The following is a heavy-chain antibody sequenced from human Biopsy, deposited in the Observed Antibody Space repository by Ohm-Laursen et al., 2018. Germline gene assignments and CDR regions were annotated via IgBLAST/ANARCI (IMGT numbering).Heavy chain of an antibody. Sequence: SETLSLTCTVSGGSISSSSNYWGWIRQPPGKRLEWIGSFFYSGSTNYNPSLKGRVTISIDASKNQFSLNLSSVTAEDTAVYFCARPRGSRGVYNYFDPWGPGALVTVSS. CDR3: ARPRGSRGVYNYFDP. CDR2: FFYSGST. J-gene: IGHJ5*02. CDR1: GGSISSSSNY. V-gene: IGHV4-39*01. D-gene: IGHD5-24*01.